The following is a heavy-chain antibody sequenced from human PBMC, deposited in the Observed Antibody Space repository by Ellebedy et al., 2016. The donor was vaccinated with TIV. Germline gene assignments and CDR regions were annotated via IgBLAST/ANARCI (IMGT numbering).Heavy chain of an antibody. D-gene: IGHD5-12*01. CDR2: IYSCGTT. V-gene: IGHV4-59*01. CDR3: ARRGGTVASLFYFDY. Sequence: SETLSLXCTVSGGSIIGYYWSWIRQPPGKGLEWLGYIYSCGTTNYNPPLKSRVTISVDTSKNQFSLKLSSLTAADTAVYYCARRGGTVASLFYFDYWGQGTLVIVSS. CDR1: GGSIIGYY. J-gene: IGHJ4*02.